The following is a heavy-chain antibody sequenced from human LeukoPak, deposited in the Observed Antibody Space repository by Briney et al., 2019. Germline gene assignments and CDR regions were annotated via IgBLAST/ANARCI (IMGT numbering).Heavy chain of an antibody. D-gene: IGHD6-13*01. CDR3: AREAAADYFDY. V-gene: IGHV3-30*03. CDR1: GFTFSAYG. CDR2: ISYDGTNK. Sequence: GRSLRLSCAASGFTFSAYGMHWVRQAPGKGLEWVAIISYDGTNKYYADSVKGRFTISRDNSKNTLYLQMNSLRAEDTAVYYCAREAAADYFDYWGQGTLVTVSS. J-gene: IGHJ4*02.